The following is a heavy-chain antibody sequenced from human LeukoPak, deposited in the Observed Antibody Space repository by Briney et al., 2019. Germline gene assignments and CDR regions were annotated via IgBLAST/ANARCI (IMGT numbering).Heavy chain of an antibody. J-gene: IGHJ4*02. CDR3: ANDFNWATDY. V-gene: IGHV3-30*02. CDR1: GLTFTTSR. Sequence: GGSLRLSCAASGLTFTTSRFHWVRQPPGRGLEWVAFIRHDGSDKYYADSVKGRFISSRDNSKNNVYLQMNSLRIEDSALYYCANDFNWATDYWGQGTLVTVSS. CDR2: IRHDGSDK. D-gene: IGHD1-1*01.